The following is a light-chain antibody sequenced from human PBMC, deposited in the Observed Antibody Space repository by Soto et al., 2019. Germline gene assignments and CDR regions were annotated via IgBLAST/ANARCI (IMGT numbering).Light chain of an antibody. CDR1: SSDIGAFPY. Sequence: QSVLTQPASVSGSPGQSITISCTGASSDIGAFPYVSWYQKYPGKAPKLIISDVSIRPSGVSPRFSASKSGNTASLTVSGLQAEDEADYYCATYTTSAPYVFGSGTKLTVL. V-gene: IGLV2-14*01. CDR2: DVS. J-gene: IGLJ1*01. CDR3: ATYTTSAPYV.